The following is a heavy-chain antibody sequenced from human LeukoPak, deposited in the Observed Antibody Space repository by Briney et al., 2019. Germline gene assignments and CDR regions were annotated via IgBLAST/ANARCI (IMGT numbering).Heavy chain of an antibody. V-gene: IGHV4-59*01. CDR3: ARGDYGDQYDLDY. D-gene: IGHD4-17*01. CDR1: GGSISSFY. CDR2: MYHSGTT. J-gene: IGHJ4*02. Sequence: SETLSLTCTVSGGSISSFYWSWIRQPPGKGLEWIGYMYHSGTTNYNPSLKSRVTISMDTSKNQFSLKLRSVTAEDTAAYSCARGDYGDQYDLDYWGQGTLVTVSS.